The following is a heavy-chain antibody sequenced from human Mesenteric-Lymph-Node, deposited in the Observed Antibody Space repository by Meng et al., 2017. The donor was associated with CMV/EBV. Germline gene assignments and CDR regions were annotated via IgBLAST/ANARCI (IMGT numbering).Heavy chain of an antibody. D-gene: IGHD3-9*01. CDR3: ARGSSYDILTGYFDY. CDR1: CGSFVGYY. Sequence: QGQLRQWCAGLLQSSETLSVTGAVECGSFVGYYWNWIRQSPEKGLEWIGEINHSGSTTYNPSFTSRIIISVDTSTNQISLNMSSVTAADTAVYYCARGSSYDILTGYFDYWGQGALVTVSS. CDR2: INHSGST. J-gene: IGHJ4*02. V-gene: IGHV4-34*01.